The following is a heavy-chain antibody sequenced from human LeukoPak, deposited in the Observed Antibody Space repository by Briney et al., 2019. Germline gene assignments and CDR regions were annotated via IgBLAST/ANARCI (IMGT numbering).Heavy chain of an antibody. CDR3: AKDLWPYRGYSYADAFDI. CDR2: ISSSSSYI. Sequence: PGGSLRLSCAASGFTFSSYSMNWVRQAPGKGLEWVSSISSSSSYIYYADSVKGRFTISRDNAKNSLYLQMNSLRAEDTAVYYCAKDLWPYRGYSYADAFDIWGQGTMVTVSS. CDR1: GFTFSSYS. J-gene: IGHJ3*02. V-gene: IGHV3-21*01. D-gene: IGHD5-18*01.